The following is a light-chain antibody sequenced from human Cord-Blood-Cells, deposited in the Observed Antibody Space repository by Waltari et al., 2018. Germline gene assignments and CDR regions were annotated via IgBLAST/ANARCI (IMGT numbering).Light chain of an antibody. CDR1: QGISSA. Sequence: AIQLTQSPSSLSASVGDRVTITCRASQGISSALAWYQQKPGKAPKLLIYDASSLESGVPSRFSGSGSGTDFTLTISSLQPEDFATDYCQQFNSYPITFGQGTRLESK. V-gene: IGKV1-13*02. CDR3: QQFNSYPIT. CDR2: DAS. J-gene: IGKJ5*01.